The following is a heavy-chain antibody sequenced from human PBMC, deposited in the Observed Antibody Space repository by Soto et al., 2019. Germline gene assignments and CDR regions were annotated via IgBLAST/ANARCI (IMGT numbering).Heavy chain of an antibody. J-gene: IGHJ3*02. CDR3: ARRVRGVNDAFDI. Sequence: QVQLQQWGAGRLKPSETLSLTCAVFGGSFTDYYWSSIRQPPGKGLEWIGEINHSGSTNYNPSLKSRVTISVDTSRNQFSLKLNSVTAADTAVYYCARRVRGVNDAFDIWGQGTMVTVSS. CDR1: GGSFTDYY. CDR2: INHSGST. D-gene: IGHD3-10*01. V-gene: IGHV4-34*01.